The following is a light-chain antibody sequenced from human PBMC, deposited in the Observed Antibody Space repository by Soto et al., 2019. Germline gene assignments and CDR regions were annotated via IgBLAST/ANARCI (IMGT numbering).Light chain of an antibody. CDR1: QSVGST. J-gene: IGKJ4*01. CDR3: QQYKNWPLT. Sequence: EIVMTQSPATLSVSPGGRATLSCRASQSVGSTLAWYQQKPGQAPRLLIYGASTRATGFPARFSGSGSGTEFNLTISRRQSEDFAVYYCQQYKNWPLTFGGGTRVESK. V-gene: IGKV3-15*01. CDR2: GAS.